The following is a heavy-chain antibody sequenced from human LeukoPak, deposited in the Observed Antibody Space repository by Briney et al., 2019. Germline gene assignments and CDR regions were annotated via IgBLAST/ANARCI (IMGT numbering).Heavy chain of an antibody. Sequence: SETLSLTCAVYGGSFSGYYWSWIRQPPGKGLEWIGEINHSGSTNYNPSLKSRVTISVDTSKNQFSLKLSSVTAADTAVYYCASGVDQPLLDYWGQGTLVTVSS. CDR2: INHSGST. CDR1: GGSFSGYY. V-gene: IGHV4-34*01. CDR3: ASGVDQPLLDY. J-gene: IGHJ4*02.